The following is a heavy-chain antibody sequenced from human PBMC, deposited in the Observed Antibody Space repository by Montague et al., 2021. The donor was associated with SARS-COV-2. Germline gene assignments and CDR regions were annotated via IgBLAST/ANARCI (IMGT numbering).Heavy chain of an antibody. CDR3: ARDQGRWLQPGVYFDY. CDR2: IYYSGST. D-gene: IGHD5-24*01. V-gene: IGHV4-59*01. CDR1: GGSISSYY. J-gene: IGHJ4*02. Sequence: SETRSLTCTVSGGSISSYYWSWIRQPPGKGLEWIGYIYYSGSTNYNPSLKSRVTISVDTSKNQFSLKLSSVTAADTAVYYCARDQGRWLQPGVYFDYWGQGTLVTVSS.